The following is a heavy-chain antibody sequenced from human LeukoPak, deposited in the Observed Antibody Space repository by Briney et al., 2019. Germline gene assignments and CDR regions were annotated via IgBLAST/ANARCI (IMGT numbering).Heavy chain of an antibody. J-gene: IGHJ4*02. D-gene: IGHD3-9*01. Sequence: PSETLSLTCAVYGASLHGHYWSWIRQSPGKGLEWIGEGSDRGGTKFNPSLKSRVTISVDTSKNQFSLKLSSVTAADTAVYYCARSSYDILTGYYRDFDYWGQGTLVTVSS. CDR1: GASLHGHY. V-gene: IGHV4-34*01. CDR3: ARSSYDILTGYYRDFDY. CDR2: GSDRGGT.